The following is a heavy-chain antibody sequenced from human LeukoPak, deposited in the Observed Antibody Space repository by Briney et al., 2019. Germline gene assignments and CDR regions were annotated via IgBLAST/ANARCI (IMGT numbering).Heavy chain of an antibody. CDR3: AREKGYYYDSSGYPLFDY. CDR1: GYTFTGYY. CDR2: ISAYNGNT. D-gene: IGHD3-22*01. J-gene: IGHJ4*02. V-gene: IGHV1-18*04. Sequence: ASVKVSCKASGYTFTGYYMHWVRQAPGQGLGWMGWISAYNGNTNYAQKLQGRVTMTTDTSTSTAYMELRSLRSDDTAVYYCAREKGYYYDSSGYPLFDYWGQGTLVTVSS.